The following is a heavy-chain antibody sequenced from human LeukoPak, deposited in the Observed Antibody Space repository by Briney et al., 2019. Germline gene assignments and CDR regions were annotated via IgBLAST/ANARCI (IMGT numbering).Heavy chain of an antibody. Sequence: PGGSLRLSCAASGFSFSNYGMHWVRQAPGKGLQWVAVISYDGSNKYYADSVKGRFTISRDNSKNTLYLQMNSLRAEDTAVYYCARLTGPGYYDSSGYPDRFDYWGQGTLVTVSS. V-gene: IGHV3-30*19. CDR2: ISYDGSNK. CDR1: GFSFSNYG. CDR3: ARLTGPGYYDSSGYPDRFDY. J-gene: IGHJ4*02. D-gene: IGHD3-22*01.